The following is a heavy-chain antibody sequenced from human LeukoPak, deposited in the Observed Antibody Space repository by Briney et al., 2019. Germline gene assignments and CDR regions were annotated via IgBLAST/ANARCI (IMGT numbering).Heavy chain of an antibody. CDR2: ISSSSSYI. Sequence: GGSLRLSCAASGFTFSSYRMNWVRQAPGKGLEWVSSISSSSSYIYYADSVKGRFTISRDNAKNSLYLQMNSLRAEDTAVYYCARDLDTAMVGGHDYWGQGTLVTVSS. CDR3: ARDLDTAMVGGHDY. D-gene: IGHD5-18*01. J-gene: IGHJ4*02. CDR1: GFTFSSYR. V-gene: IGHV3-21*01.